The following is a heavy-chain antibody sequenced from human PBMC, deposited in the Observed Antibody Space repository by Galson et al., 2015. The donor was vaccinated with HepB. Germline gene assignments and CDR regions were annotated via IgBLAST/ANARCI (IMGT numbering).Heavy chain of an antibody. CDR1: GGTVSTYA. V-gene: IGHV1-69*13. CDR3: AGGFSSSWFRFDY. D-gene: IGHD6-13*01. CDR2: IIPIFGPA. J-gene: IGHJ4*02. Sequence: SVKVSCKASGGTVSTYAFTWVRQAPGHGLEWMGGIIPIFGPANYGQKFQDRATITAEESTGIAYLELRSLRFEDTGGYYCAGGFSSSWFRFDYWGQGALVNCSS.